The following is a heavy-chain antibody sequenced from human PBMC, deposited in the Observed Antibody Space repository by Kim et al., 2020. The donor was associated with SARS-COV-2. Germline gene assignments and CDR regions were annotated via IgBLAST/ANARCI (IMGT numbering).Heavy chain of an antibody. CDR2: ISWNSGSI. Sequence: GGSLRLSCAASGFTFDDYAMHWVRQAPGKGLEWVSGISWNSGSIGYADSVKGRFTISRDNAKNSLYLQMNSLRAEDTALYYCATDLWFRELLGAFDYWG. CDR3: ATDLWFRELLGAFDY. J-gene: IGHJ4*01. D-gene: IGHD3-10*01. CDR1: GFTFDDYA. V-gene: IGHV3-9*01.